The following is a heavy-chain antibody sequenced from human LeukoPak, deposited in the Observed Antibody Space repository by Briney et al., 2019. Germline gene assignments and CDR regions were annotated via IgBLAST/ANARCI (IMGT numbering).Heavy chain of an antibody. J-gene: IGHJ5*02. D-gene: IGHD4-17*01. V-gene: IGHV3-11*03. CDR2: ISSSSSYT. CDR3: ARLIPTYGDYLGRFDP. CDR1: GFTFSDYY. Sequence: PGWSLRLSCAASGFTFSDYYMSWIRKAAGKGLELVSYISSSSSYTNYADSVKGRFTISRDNAKNSLYLQMNSLRAEDTAVYYCARLIPTYGDYLGRFDPWGQGTLVTVSS.